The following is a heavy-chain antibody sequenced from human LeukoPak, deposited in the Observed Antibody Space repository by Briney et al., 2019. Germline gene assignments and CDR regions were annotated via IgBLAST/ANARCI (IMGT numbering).Heavy chain of an antibody. V-gene: IGHV3-23*01. Sequence: PGGSLRLSCAASGFTFSSYAMSWVRQAPGKGLEWVSAISGSGGSTYYADSVKGRLTISRDNSKNTLYLQMNSLRAEDTAVYCCAKTTGYSSSWYDYWGQGTLVTVSS. CDR1: GFTFSSYA. J-gene: IGHJ4*02. CDR3: AKTTGYSSSWYDY. D-gene: IGHD6-13*01. CDR2: ISGSGGST.